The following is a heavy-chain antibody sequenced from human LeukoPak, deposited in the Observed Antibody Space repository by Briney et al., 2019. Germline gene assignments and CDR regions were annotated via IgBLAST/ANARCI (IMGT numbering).Heavy chain of an antibody. D-gene: IGHD1-26*01. J-gene: IGHJ6*03. CDR2: INTNTVIP. CDR3: AYRYRGSHYYYMDV. Sequence: ASVKVSSEASGYTFTSDVVNWGRHAPGQGLECMGGINTNTVIPTYAKSYTGRFVFSVDTSVSTAYLQIRSQKAEDTAEYSSAYRYRGSHYYYMDVWGKGTTVSVSS. CDR1: GYTFTSDV. V-gene: IGHV7-4-1*02.